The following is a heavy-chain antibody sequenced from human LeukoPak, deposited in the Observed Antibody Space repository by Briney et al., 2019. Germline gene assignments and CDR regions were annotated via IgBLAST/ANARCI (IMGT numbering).Heavy chain of an antibody. V-gene: IGHV3-74*01. D-gene: IGHD3-10*01. Sequence: GGSLRLSCVGSGFMFSNYYIYWVRQAPGKGLVWVSRIKNAGIDTIYADSVKGRFTVSRDNAKNTVYLQMSSLRAEDTAVYYCARGGYGHNMDVWGEGTTVTVSS. CDR3: ARGGYGHNMDV. J-gene: IGHJ6*03. CDR2: IKNAGIDT. CDR1: GFMFSNYY.